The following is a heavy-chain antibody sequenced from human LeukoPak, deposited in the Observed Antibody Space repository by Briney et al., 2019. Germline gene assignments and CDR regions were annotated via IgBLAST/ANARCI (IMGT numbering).Heavy chain of an antibody. J-gene: IGHJ4*02. CDR2: INWNGGST. CDR3: ARYDSSGSYCPDADGEYYFDY. D-gene: IGHD3-10*01. V-gene: IGHV3-20*04. CDR1: GFTFDDYG. Sequence: GESLKISCAASGFTFDDYGMSWVRQAPGKGLEWVSGINWNGGSTGYADSVKGRFTISRDNAKNSLYLQMNSLRAEDTALYYCARYDSSGSYCPDADGEYYFDYWGQGTLVTVSS.